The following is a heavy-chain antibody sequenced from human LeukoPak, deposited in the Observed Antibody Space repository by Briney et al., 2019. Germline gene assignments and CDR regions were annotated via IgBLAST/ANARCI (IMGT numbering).Heavy chain of an antibody. CDR1: GFTFSSYA. Sequence: GGSLRLSCAASGFTFSSYAMSWVRQAPGKGLEWVSAISGSGGSTYYADSVKGRFTISRDNSKNTLYLQMNSLRAEDTAVYYCAKDLPGIAAAPPVFAFDIWGQGTMVTVSS. V-gene: IGHV3-23*01. D-gene: IGHD6-13*01. J-gene: IGHJ3*02. CDR3: AKDLPGIAAAPPVFAFDI. CDR2: ISGSGGST.